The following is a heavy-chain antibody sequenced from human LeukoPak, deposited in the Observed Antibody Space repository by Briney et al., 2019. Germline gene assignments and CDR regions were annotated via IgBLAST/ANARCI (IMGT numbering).Heavy chain of an antibody. CDR2: IYSGGST. Sequence: GGSLRLSCAASGFTVSSNYMSWVRQAPGKGLEWVSVIYSGGSTYYADSVKGRFTISRDNSKNTLYLQMNSLRAEDTAVYYCAKDSVSSSWYHWFDPWGQGTLVTVSS. J-gene: IGHJ5*02. CDR3: AKDSVSSSWYHWFDP. D-gene: IGHD6-13*01. CDR1: GFTVSSNY. V-gene: IGHV3-66*01.